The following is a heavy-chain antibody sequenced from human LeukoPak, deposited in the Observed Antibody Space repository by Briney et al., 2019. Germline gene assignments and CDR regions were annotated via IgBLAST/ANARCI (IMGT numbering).Heavy chain of an antibody. J-gene: IGHJ5*02. CDR2: IKPNSGGT. Sequence: ASVKVSCKASGYSFADYYMHWVRQAPGQGLEWMGWIKPNSGGTRSAQKFQGRVTMTRDTSISTAYMELSSLRYDDTAVYSCATNILVRDIINWFDPWGQGTLVTVSS. CDR3: ATNILVRDIINWFDP. V-gene: IGHV1-2*02. CDR1: GYSFADYY. D-gene: IGHD3-10*01.